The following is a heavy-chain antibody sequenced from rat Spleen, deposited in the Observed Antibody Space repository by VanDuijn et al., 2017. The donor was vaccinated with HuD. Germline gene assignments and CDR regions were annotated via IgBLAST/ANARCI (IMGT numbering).Heavy chain of an antibody. J-gene: IGHJ2*01. D-gene: IGHD5-1*01. CDR3: TRDQLGAGFDY. Sequence: QVQLKESGPGLVQPSQTLSLTCTVSGLSLTSNSVSCIRQPPGKGLEWMGLMWSGGNTAYNSPLKSRLSISRDTSKSQVFLKRNSLQTEDTAIYYCTRDQLGAGFDYWGQGVMVTVSS. CDR2: MWSGGNT. CDR1: GLSLTSNS. V-gene: IGHV2-47*01.